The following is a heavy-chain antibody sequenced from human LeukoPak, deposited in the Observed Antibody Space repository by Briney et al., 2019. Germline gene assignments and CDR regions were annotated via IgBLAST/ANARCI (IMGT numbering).Heavy chain of an antibody. CDR3: ARDLWGAMDY. D-gene: IGHD3-16*01. CDR2: ISSSGNTI. V-gene: IGHV3-48*03. Sequence: GGSLRLSCAASGFTFSSYEMNWVRQAPGKGLEWISYISSSGNTIYYADSVKGGFTISRDNAKNSLYLQMNSLRAEDTAVYYCARDLWGAMDYWGQGTLVTVSS. J-gene: IGHJ4*02. CDR1: GFTFSSYE.